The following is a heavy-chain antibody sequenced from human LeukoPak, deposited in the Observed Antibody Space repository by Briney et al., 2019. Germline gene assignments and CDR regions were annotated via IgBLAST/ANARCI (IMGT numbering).Heavy chain of an antibody. CDR2: IDHGGST. V-gene: IGHV4-34*01. J-gene: IGHJ2*01. Sequence: SETLSLTCAVYGGSFSGYYWSWLRQPPGKGLEWIGEIDHGGSTNYNPSLKSRVIISLDTSKNQFSLKLNSVTAADAALYYCARMTTVIHWYFDLWGRGTLVTVSS. CDR1: GGSFSGYY. CDR3: ARMTTVIHWYFDL. D-gene: IGHD4-11*01.